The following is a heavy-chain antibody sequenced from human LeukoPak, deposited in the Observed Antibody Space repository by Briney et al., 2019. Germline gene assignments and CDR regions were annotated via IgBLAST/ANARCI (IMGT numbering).Heavy chain of an antibody. CDR1: GFTFDDYT. CDR3: VRSHSPPYQLLYTGRDYFDY. CDR2: ISWDGGST. V-gene: IGHV3-43*01. Sequence: GGSLRLSCAASGFTFDDYTMHWVRRAPGKGLEWVSLISWDGGSTYYADSVKGRFTISRDNSKNSLYLQMNSLRTEDTALYYCVRSHSPPYQLLYTGRDYFDYWGQGTLVTVSS. J-gene: IGHJ4*02. D-gene: IGHD2-2*02.